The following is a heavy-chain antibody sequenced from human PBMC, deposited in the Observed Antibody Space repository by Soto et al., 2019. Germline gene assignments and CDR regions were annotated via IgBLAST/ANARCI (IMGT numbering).Heavy chain of an antibody. J-gene: IGHJ6*02. CDR1: GGSVSSGSYY. D-gene: IGHD3-10*01. Sequence: SETLSLTCTVSGGSVSSGSYYWSWIRQPPGKGLEWIGHIYYAGSTNYNPSLKSRVTISVDTSKNQFSLRLSSVTAADTAGYYCARVYYGSGSFYGLDGWGQGTTGTVAS. CDR2: IYYAGST. CDR3: ARVYYGSGSFYGLDG. V-gene: IGHV4-61*01.